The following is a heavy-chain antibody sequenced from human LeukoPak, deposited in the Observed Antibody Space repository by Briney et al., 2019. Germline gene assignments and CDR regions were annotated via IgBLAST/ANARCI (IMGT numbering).Heavy chain of an antibody. D-gene: IGHD4-17*01. CDR1: GFTFSSYG. CDR2: IRYDGSNK. Sequence: HPGGSLRLSCAASGFTFSSYGMHWVRQAPGKGLEWVAFIRYDGSNKYYADSVKGRFTISRDNSKNTLYLQMNSLRAEDTAVYYCARATYGDYYYYYMDVWGKGTTVTVSS. V-gene: IGHV3-30*02. J-gene: IGHJ6*03. CDR3: ARATYGDYYYYYMDV.